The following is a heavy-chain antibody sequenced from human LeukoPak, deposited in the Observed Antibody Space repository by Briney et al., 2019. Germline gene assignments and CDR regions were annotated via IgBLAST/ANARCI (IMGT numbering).Heavy chain of an antibody. Sequence: ASVKVSCKASGYTFTSYGINWVRQAPGQGLEWMGWISAYNGNTNYAQKLRGSVTMTIDTSTSTAYMELRNLRSDDTAVYYCARGGYCSGGSCYFFYGMDVWGKGTTVTVSS. CDR3: ARGGYCSGGSCYFFYGMDV. J-gene: IGHJ6*04. V-gene: IGHV1-18*04. CDR1: GYTFTSYG. D-gene: IGHD2-15*01. CDR2: ISAYNGNT.